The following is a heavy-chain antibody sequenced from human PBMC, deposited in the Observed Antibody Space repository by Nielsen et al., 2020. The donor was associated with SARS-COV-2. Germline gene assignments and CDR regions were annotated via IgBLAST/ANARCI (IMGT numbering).Heavy chain of an antibody. J-gene: IGHJ4*02. Sequence: SETLSLTCTVSGGSISSGDYYWSWIRQPPGKGLEWIGYIYYSGSTYYNPSLKSRVTISVDTSKNQFSLKLSSVTAADTAVYYCARGASGYSYGADYWGQGTLVTVSS. V-gene: IGHV4-30-4*01. CDR1: GGSISSGDYY. D-gene: IGHD5-18*01. CDR3: ARGASGYSYGADY. CDR2: IYYSGST.